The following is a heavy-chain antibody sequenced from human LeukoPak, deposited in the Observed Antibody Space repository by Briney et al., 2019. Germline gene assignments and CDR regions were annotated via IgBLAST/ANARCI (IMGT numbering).Heavy chain of an antibody. CDR1: GDSVTSNSVT. D-gene: IGHD2-2*01. J-gene: IGHJ5*02. Sequence: SQTLSLTCAISGDSVTSNSVTWNWIRQSPSRGLEWLGRTYYRSTRYNDYAVSVRGRITVNPDTSKNQFSLHLNSVTPEDTAVYYCARRLTQYDCFDPWGQGSWSPSPQ. CDR3: ARRLTQYDCFDP. V-gene: IGHV6-1*01. CDR2: TYYRSTRYN.